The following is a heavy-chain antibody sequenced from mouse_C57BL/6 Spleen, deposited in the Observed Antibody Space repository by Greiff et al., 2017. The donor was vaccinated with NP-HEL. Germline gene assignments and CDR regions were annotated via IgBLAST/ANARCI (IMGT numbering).Heavy chain of an antibody. D-gene: IGHD2-13*01. J-gene: IGHJ2*01. CDR2: INPNNGGT. V-gene: IGHV1-26*01. Sequence: VQLQQSGPELVKPGASVKISCKASGYTFTDYYMNWVKQSHGKSLEWIGDINPNNGGTSYNQKFKGKATLTVDKSSSTAYMELRSLTSEDSAVYYCARGGLQGFDYWGQGTTLTVSS. CDR3: ARGGLQGFDY. CDR1: GYTFTDYY.